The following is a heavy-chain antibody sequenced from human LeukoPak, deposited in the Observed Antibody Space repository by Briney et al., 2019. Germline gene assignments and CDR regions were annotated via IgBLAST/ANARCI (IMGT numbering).Heavy chain of an antibody. J-gene: IGHJ6*03. CDR3: GRGLYYMDV. CDR1: GYTFTNYD. Sequence: ASVKVSCKASGYTFTNYDINWVRQATGQGLEWMGWMNPNSGNTGYAQKFQGRVTITRNTSISTAYMELSSLRSDDTAVYYCGRGLYYMDVWGKGTTVTVSS. CDR2: MNPNSGNT. V-gene: IGHV1-8*03.